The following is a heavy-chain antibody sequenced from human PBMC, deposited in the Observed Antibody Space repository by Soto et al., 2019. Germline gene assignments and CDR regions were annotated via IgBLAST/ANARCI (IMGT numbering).Heavy chain of an antibody. CDR1: GGSFSGYY. CDR3: ARVPLL. J-gene: IGHJ4*02. V-gene: IGHV4-34*01. Sequence: SETLSLTCAVYGGSFSGYYWSWIRQPPGKGLEWIGYIYHSGSTYYNPSLKSRVTISVDRSKNQFSLKLSSVTAADTAVYYCARVPLLWGQGTLVTVSS. CDR2: IYHSGST.